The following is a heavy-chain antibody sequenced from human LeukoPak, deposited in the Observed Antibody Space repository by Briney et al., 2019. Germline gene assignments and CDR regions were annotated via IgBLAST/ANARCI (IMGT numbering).Heavy chain of an antibody. Sequence: ASVKVSCKASGYTFTSYDINWVRQATGQGLEWMGWMNPNSGNTGYAQRFQGRVTITRTTSIGTAYMELSSLRSEDTAVYYCARGRRESVHWNYDGSRYNWFDPWGQGTLVTVSS. V-gene: IGHV1-8*03. J-gene: IGHJ5*02. D-gene: IGHD1-7*01. CDR3: ARGRRESVHWNYDGSRYNWFDP. CDR1: GYTFTSYD. CDR2: MNPNSGNT.